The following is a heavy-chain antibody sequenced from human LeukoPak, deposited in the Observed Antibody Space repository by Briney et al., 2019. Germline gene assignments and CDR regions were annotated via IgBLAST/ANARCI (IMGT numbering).Heavy chain of an antibody. Sequence: GASVKVSCKASGYTFTGYYMHWVRQAPGQGLEWMGWINPNSGGTNYAQKFQGRVTMTRDTSISTAYMELSRLRSDDTAVYYCARDAEYSSGYLYYYYYYYMDVWGKGTTVTVSS. D-gene: IGHD3-22*01. J-gene: IGHJ6*03. CDR3: ARDAEYSSGYLYYYYYYYMDV. V-gene: IGHV1-2*02. CDR1: GYTFTGYY. CDR2: INPNSGGT.